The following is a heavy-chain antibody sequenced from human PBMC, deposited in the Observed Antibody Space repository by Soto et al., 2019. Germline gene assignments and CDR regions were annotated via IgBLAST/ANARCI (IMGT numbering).Heavy chain of an antibody. CDR3: GRAFDRSGLY. V-gene: IGHV1-46*01. Sequence: ASVKVPCKASGYTFRNYYIHWVRQAPGQGLEWMGLINPSGGATSYSQRFQGRVTITKDSSTSTVYMELSSLGSEDTAVYYCGRAFDRSGLYWGQGTLVTVSS. D-gene: IGHD3-22*01. CDR1: GYTFRNYY. CDR2: INPSGGAT. J-gene: IGHJ4*02.